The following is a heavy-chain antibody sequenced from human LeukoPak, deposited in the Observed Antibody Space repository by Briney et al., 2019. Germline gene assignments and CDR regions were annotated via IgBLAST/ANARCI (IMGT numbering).Heavy chain of an antibody. J-gene: IGHJ3*02. D-gene: IGHD2-15*01. CDR2: ISSNGGNI. CDR3: ARDGLLAQAFDI. V-gene: IGHV3-64*01. Sequence: GGPLRLSCAASGFTFSNYAIHWVRQAPGKGLESVSVISSNGGNIYRANSVKGRFTISRDNSKNTVYLQMGSLRPEDMAVYYCARDGLLAQAFDIWGQGTMVTVSS. CDR1: GFTFSNYA.